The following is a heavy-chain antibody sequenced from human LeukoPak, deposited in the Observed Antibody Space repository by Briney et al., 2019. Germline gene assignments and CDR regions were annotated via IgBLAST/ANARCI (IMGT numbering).Heavy chain of an antibody. CDR1: GFTFSSYG. Sequence: GGSLRLSCAASGFTFSSYGMHWVRQAPGKGLEWVAVISYDGSNKYYADSVKGRFTISRDNSKNTLYLQMNSLRAEDTAVYYCAKDGRWDPTRHGETYYFDYWGQGTLVTVSS. V-gene: IGHV3-30*18. D-gene: IGHD4-23*01. CDR3: AKDGRWDPTRHGETYYFDY. CDR2: ISYDGSNK. J-gene: IGHJ4*02.